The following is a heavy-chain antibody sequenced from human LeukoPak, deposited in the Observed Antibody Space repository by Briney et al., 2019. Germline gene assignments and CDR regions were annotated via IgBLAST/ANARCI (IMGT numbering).Heavy chain of an antibody. CDR2: INHSGST. CDR1: GGSFSGYY. Sequence: SETLSLTCAVYGGSFSGYYWSWIRQPPGKGLEWIGEINHSGSTNYNPSLKSRVTISVDTSKNQFSLKLSSVTAADTAVYYCARPLYYYGSGSYTLWGQGTLVTVSS. CDR3: ARPLYYYGSGSYTL. V-gene: IGHV4-34*01. J-gene: IGHJ4*02. D-gene: IGHD3-10*01.